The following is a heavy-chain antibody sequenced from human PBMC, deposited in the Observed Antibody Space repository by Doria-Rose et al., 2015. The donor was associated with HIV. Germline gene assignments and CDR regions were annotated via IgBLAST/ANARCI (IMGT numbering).Heavy chain of an antibody. CDR2: ISSTSAYI. D-gene: IGHD3-10*01. J-gene: IGHJ4*02. CDR3: ATGVTLDY. V-gene: IGHV3-21*01. CDR1: GFTFSSHR. Sequence: EVQLVESGGGLVRPGGSLRLSCATSGFTFSSHRINWVRQAPGKGLEWVYSISSTSAYINYADAVRGRFTISRDNARNPLYLQMDSLRAEDSAIYYCATGVTLDYWGQGTLVTVSS.